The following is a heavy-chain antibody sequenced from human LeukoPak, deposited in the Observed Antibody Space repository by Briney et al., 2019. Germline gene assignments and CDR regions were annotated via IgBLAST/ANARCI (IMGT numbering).Heavy chain of an antibody. CDR1: GDSISSRNW. Sequence: SETLSLTCAVSGDSISSRNWWNWVRQPPGKGLDWIGEISHGGSTKYNPSLKNRVTISKDNSKNEFSLKLNSVTAADTAVYYCARSAGWWSLDYWGQGALVTVSA. V-gene: IGHV4-4*02. CDR3: ARSAGWWSLDY. CDR2: ISHGGST. J-gene: IGHJ4*02. D-gene: IGHD2-8*02.